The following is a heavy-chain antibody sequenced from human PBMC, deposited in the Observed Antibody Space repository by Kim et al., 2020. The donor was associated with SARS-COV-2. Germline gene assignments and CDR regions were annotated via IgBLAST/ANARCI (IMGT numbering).Heavy chain of an antibody. CDR2: IREDGSNK. CDR3: ARDEGAAPNFRCDY. D-gene: IGHD7-27*01. V-gene: IGHV3-7*05. CDR1: GFNFGGYS. J-gene: IGHJ4*01. Sequence: GGSLRLSCVASGFNFGGYSMTWVRQAPGRGLEWMANIREDGSNKFYVDSVKGRFTITSNNARNSLYLQMNSVRVEDTAVYYCARDEGAAPNFRCDYWG.